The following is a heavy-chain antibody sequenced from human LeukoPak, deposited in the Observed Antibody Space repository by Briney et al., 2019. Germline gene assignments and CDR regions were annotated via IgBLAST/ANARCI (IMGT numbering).Heavy chain of an antibody. J-gene: IGHJ5*02. CDR3: ASSSITMIVTT. V-gene: IGHV4-38-2*02. CDR2: IYHSGST. D-gene: IGHD3-22*01. CDR1: GGSISSGYY. Sequence: SETLSLTCTVSGGSISSGYYWGWIRQPPGKGLEWVGSIYHSGSTHYNPSLKSRVTISVDTSKNQFSLKLSSVTAADTAVYYCASSSITMIVTTWGQGTLVTVSS.